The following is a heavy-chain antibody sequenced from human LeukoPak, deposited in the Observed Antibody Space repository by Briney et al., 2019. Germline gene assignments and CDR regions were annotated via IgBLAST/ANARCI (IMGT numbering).Heavy chain of an antibody. CDR2: ISYSGST. D-gene: IGHD5-18*01. CDR3: ARLDTTIVLFDY. J-gene: IGHJ4*02. CDR1: GGSISSISYY. V-gene: IGHV4-39*01. Sequence: PSETLSLTCTVSGGSISSISYYWGWTRQPPGKGLEWIGSISYSGSTYYTPSLKSRVTISVDTSKNQFSLKLTSVTAADTAVYYCARLDTTIVLFDYWGQGTLVTVSS.